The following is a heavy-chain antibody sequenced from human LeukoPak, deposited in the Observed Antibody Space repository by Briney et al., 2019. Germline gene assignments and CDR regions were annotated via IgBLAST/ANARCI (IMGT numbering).Heavy chain of an antibody. J-gene: IGHJ1*01. CDR1: GGSISSYY. CDR2: IFYSGST. CDR3: ARGDSTVTPKYFQY. D-gene: IGHD4-23*01. V-gene: IGHV4-59*01. Sequence: SETLSLTCTVSGGSISSYYWSWIRQPPGKGLEWIGYIFYSGSTNYNPSLKSRGTISIDTSKNQFSLKLSSVTAADTAVYYCARGDSTVTPKYFQYWGQGTLVTVSS.